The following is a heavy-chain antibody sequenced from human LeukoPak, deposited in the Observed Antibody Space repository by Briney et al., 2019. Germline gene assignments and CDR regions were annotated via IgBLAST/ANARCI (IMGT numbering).Heavy chain of an antibody. CDR2: ISYDGTNK. CDR3: VLTTIGVVYYFDY. CDR1: GFTFSDYA. J-gene: IGHJ4*02. Sequence: GGSPRLSCAASGFTFSDYAMHWVRQAPGKGLEWVAVISYDGTNKYCAESVRGRFTISRDNSQNTLYLYMNSLTGADTSVYYCVLTTIGVVYYFDYWGQGTLVTVSS. V-gene: IGHV3-30*04. D-gene: IGHD1/OR15-1a*01.